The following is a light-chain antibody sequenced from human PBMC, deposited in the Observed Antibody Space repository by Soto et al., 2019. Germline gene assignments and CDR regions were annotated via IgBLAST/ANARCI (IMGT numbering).Light chain of an antibody. Sequence: AIQMTQSPSSLSASVGDRVTITCRASQGIRNDLGWYQQKPGKAPKLLIYAASSLQSGVPSRFSGSGSGTDFTLTISSLEPEDFAVYYCQERTGWPPWTFGQGTKVDI. J-gene: IGKJ1*01. V-gene: IGKV1-6*01. CDR2: AAS. CDR3: QERTGWPPWT. CDR1: QGIRND.